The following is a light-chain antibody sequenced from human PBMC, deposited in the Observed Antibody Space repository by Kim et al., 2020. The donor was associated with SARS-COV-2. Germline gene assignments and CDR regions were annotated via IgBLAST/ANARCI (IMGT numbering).Light chain of an antibody. J-gene: IGKJ3*01. CDR1: QSVSNN. CDR2: DAS. Sequence: SPGEGATLSGRANQSVSNNFAWYQQQLGQTPRLLIYDASKRATGIPAMFSGSGSGTDFTLTISSLEPEDFAVYFCQQRSNWHPITFGPGTKVDIK. CDR3: QQRSNWHPIT. V-gene: IGKV3-11*01.